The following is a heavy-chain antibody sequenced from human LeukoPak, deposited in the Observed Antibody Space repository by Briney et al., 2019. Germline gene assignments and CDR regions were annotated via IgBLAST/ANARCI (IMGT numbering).Heavy chain of an antibody. V-gene: IGHV5-51*01. CDR1: GYSFSSYW. J-gene: IGHJ3*02. CDR2: IYPGDSDT. D-gene: IGHD3-22*01. Sequence: GESLKISCKGSGYSFSSYWIAWVRQMPGKGLEWMGIIYPGDSDTRYSPSFQGQVTISADKSISTTYLQWSSLKPSDTAMFYCATSYDSGGSYFSAFDIWGQGTMVTVSS. CDR3: ATSYDSGGSYFSAFDI.